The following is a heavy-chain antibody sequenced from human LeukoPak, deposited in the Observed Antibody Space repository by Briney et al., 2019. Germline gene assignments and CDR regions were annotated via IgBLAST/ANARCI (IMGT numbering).Heavy chain of an antibody. Sequence: GRSLRLSCAASGFTVSSNYMSWVRQAPGKGLEWVSVIYSGGSTYYADSVKGRFTISRDNARNSLHLQMNSLRAEDTAVYYCARDDSSGPDAFDIWGQGTVVTVSS. J-gene: IGHJ3*02. CDR2: IYSGGST. D-gene: IGHD3-22*01. V-gene: IGHV3-66*01. CDR1: GFTVSSNY. CDR3: ARDDSSGPDAFDI.